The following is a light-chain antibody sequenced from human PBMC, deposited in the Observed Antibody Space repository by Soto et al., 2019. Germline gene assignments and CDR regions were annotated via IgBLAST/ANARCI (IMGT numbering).Light chain of an antibody. Sequence: DIQMTQSPSSLSASVGDRVTITCQASQDINKNLIWYQQKPGKAPKLLIYDASDLETGVPSRFSGSGSGTGFTFTISSLQPEEFATYYCQQYESLPRTFGQGTRLEIK. CDR2: DAS. CDR3: QQYESLPRT. CDR1: QDINKN. J-gene: IGKJ5*01. V-gene: IGKV1-33*01.